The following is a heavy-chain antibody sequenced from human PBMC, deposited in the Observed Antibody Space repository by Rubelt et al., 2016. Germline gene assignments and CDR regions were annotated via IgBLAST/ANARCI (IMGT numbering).Heavy chain of an antibody. CDR1: GYSISSGYY. CDR3: ATPGLYCSSTSCYIRY. V-gene: IGHV4-38-2*02. D-gene: IGHD2-2*02. CDR2: IYHSGST. Sequence: QVQLQESGPGLVKPSETLSLTCTVSGYSISSGYYWGWIRQPPGKGLEWIGSIYHSGSTYYNLSLKSRVTISVDTSKIQFSLKLSSVTAADTAGYYCATPGLYCSSTSCYIRYWGQGTLVTVSS. J-gene: IGHJ4*02.